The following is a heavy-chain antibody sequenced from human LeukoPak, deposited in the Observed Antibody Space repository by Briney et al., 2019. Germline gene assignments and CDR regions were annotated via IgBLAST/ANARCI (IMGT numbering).Heavy chain of an antibody. J-gene: IGHJ4*02. D-gene: IGHD6-13*01. V-gene: IGHV3-30*02. CDR3: AKTGSSSWGYFDY. Sequence: GGSLRLSCAASGLTFSTYGMHWVRQAPGKGLAWAAFIRNDGTIKYYADSVKGRFTISRDNSKNTLYLQMNSLRAEDTAVYYCAKTGSSSWGYFDYWGQGTLVTVSS. CDR2: IRNDGTIK. CDR1: GLTFSTYG.